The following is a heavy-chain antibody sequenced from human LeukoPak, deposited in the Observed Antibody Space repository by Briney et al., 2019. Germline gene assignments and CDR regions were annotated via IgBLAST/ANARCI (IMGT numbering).Heavy chain of an antibody. V-gene: IGHV3-30-3*01. Sequence: PGRSLRLSCAASGFTFSSYAMHWVRQAPGKGLEWVAVISYDGSNKYYADSVKGRFTISRDSSKNTLYLQMNSLRAEDTAVYYCAKAWRAYGDYHTFDIWGQGTMVTVSS. D-gene: IGHD4-17*01. J-gene: IGHJ3*02. CDR2: ISYDGSNK. CDR3: AKAWRAYGDYHTFDI. CDR1: GFTFSSYA.